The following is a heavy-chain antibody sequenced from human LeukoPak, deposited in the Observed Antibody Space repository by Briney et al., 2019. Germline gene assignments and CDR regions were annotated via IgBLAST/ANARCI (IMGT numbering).Heavy chain of an antibody. CDR2: IYSGGST. CDR3: AREPYGGNLYYFDY. Sequence: GGSLRLSCAASGFTVSSNYMNWVRQAPGKGLEWVSVIYSGGSTYYADSVKGRFTISRDNSKNTLYIQMNSLRAEDTAVYYCAREPYGGNLYYFDYWGQGTLVTVSS. J-gene: IGHJ4*02. CDR1: GFTVSSNY. D-gene: IGHD4-23*01. V-gene: IGHV3-53*01.